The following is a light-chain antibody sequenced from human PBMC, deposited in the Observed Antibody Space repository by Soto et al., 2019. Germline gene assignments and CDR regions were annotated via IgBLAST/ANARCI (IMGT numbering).Light chain of an antibody. CDR2: EVT. J-gene: IGLJ2*01. CDR3: SSYAVRKKV. Sequence: QSALTQPPSASGSPGQSVTISCTGTSSDIGGYNYVSWYQQHPGKAPKLMIYEVTKRPSGVPDRFSGSKSGNTASLTVSGLQAEDEADYYCSSYAVRKKVFGGGTKLTVL. V-gene: IGLV2-8*01. CDR1: SSDIGGYNY.